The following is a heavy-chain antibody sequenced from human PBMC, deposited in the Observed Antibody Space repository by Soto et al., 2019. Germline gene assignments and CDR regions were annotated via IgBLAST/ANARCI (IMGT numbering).Heavy chain of an antibody. CDR2: IYHSGSI. Sequence: QVHLQESGPGLVKPSGTLSLTCTVSNASISSRKWWTWVRQTPGKGLEWIGEIYHSGSINHNPSLKSRVTMSVDKSKNQFSLKMTSVTAADTGVYYCASKFGELLADAFDIWGHGTVVTVSS. CDR1: NASISSRKW. V-gene: IGHV4-4*02. J-gene: IGHJ3*02. CDR3: ASKFGELLADAFDI. D-gene: IGHD3-10*01.